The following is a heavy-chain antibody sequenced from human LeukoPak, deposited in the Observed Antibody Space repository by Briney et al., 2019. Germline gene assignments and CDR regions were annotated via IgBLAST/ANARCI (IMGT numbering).Heavy chain of an antibody. D-gene: IGHD5-18*01. Sequence: SETLSLTCTVSGGSINAYYWSWIRQPPGKGLEWIAYARDNGENNYNPSLKSRVAISVDTANNQISLRLNFVTAAGTAIYYCARQPANTAAFDIWGLGTMVTVSS. CDR2: ARDNGEN. CDR3: ARQPANTAAFDI. J-gene: IGHJ3*02. CDR1: GGSINAYY. V-gene: IGHV4-59*08.